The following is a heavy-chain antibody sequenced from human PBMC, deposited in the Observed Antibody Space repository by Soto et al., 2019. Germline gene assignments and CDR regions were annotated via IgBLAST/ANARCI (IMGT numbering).Heavy chain of an antibody. CDR3: ARDRGYGDDAFDI. V-gene: IGHV4-31*03. CDR2: IYYSGST. Sequence: QVQLQESGPELVKPSQTLYLTCTVSGGSISSGGYYWSWIRQHPGKGLEWIGYIYYSGSTYYNPSLKSRVTISVDTSKNQFSLKLSSVTAADTAVYYCARDRGYGDDAFDIWGQGTMVTVSS. D-gene: IGHD3-10*01. CDR1: GGSISSGGYY. J-gene: IGHJ3*02.